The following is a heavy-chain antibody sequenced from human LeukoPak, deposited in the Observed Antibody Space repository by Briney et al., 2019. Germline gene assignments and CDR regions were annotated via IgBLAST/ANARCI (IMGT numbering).Heavy chain of an antibody. J-gene: IGHJ4*02. D-gene: IGHD2-21*01. Sequence: GGSLRLSRAASGFTLSSYGMNWVRQAPGKGLEWVSSISSSSSYIYYADSVKGRFTISRDNAKNSLYLQMNSLRAEDTAVYYCASGIVVVTDFDYWGQGTLVTVSS. CDR1: GFTLSSYG. CDR3: ASGIVVVTDFDY. CDR2: ISSSSSYI. V-gene: IGHV3-21*01.